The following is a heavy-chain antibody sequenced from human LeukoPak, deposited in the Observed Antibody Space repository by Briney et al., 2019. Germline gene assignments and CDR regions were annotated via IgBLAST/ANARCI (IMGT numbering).Heavy chain of an antibody. D-gene: IGHD6-19*01. CDR2: IFGSGGST. CDR1: GFTFSSYA. J-gene: IGHJ4*02. CDR3: AKTTTGYSSGRFPGWPVDY. V-gene: IGHV3-23*01. Sequence: GGSLRLSCAASGFTFSSYAMYWVRQAPGKELEWVSGIFGSGGSTHYADSVKGRFTISRDNSKNTVYLQMNSLRAEDTAVYYCAKTTTGYSSGRFPGWPVDYWGQGTLVTVSS.